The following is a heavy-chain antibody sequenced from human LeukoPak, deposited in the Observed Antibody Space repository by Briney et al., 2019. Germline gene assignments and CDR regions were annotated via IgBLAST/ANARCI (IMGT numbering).Heavy chain of an antibody. J-gene: IGHJ4*02. CDR1: GYTFTSYG. D-gene: IGHD1-26*01. Sequence: ASVKVSCKASGYTFTSYGISWVRQAPGQGLEWMGWISAYNGNTNYAQKLQGRVTMTTDTSTSTAYMELRSLRPDDTAVYYCARDRVGATTHRFFDYWGQGTLVTVSS. CDR2: ISAYNGNT. V-gene: IGHV1-18*01. CDR3: ARDRVGATTHRFFDY.